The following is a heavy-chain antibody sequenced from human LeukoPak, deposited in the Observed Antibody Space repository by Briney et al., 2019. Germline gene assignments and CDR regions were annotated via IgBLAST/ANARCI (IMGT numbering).Heavy chain of an antibody. Sequence: GASVKVSCKASGYTFTGYYMHWVRQAPGQGLEWMGWINPNSGGTNYAQKFQGRVTMTRDTSISTAYMELSRLRSDDTAVYYCARDVRAFGGVIAYWGQGTLVTVSS. CDR3: ARDVRAFGGVIAY. V-gene: IGHV1-2*02. CDR2: INPNSGGT. D-gene: IGHD3-16*02. J-gene: IGHJ4*02. CDR1: GYTFTGYY.